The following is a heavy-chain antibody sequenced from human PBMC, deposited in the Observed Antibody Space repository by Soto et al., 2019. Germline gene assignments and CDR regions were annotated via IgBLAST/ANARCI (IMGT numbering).Heavy chain of an antibody. CDR3: AKDQGDYYDSSGPPDY. CDR1: GLTFSSYA. Sequence: GGSLRLSCAASGLTFSSYAMSWVRQAPGKGLEWVSAISGSGGSTYYADSVRGRFTISRDNSKNTLYLQMNSLRAEDTAVYYCAKDQGDYYDSSGPPDYWGQGTLVTVSS. CDR2: ISGSGGST. V-gene: IGHV3-23*01. D-gene: IGHD3-22*01. J-gene: IGHJ4*02.